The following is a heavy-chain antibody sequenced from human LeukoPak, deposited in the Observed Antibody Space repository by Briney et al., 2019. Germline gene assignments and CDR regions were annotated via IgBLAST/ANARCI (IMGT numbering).Heavy chain of an antibody. CDR3: ARGGGSEWELPLFDY. CDR1: GGSISSGSYY. CDR2: IYTSGST. D-gene: IGHD1-26*01. Sequence: SETLSLTCTVSGGSISSGSYYWSWIRQPAGKGLEWIGRIYTSGSTNYNPSLKSRVTISVDTSKNQFSLKLSSVTAADTAVYYCARGGGSEWELPLFDYWGQGTLVTVSS. V-gene: IGHV4-61*02. J-gene: IGHJ4*02.